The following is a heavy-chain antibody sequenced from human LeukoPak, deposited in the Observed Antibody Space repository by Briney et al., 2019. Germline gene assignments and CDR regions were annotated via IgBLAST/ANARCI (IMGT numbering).Heavy chain of an antibody. Sequence: GGSLRLSCAASGFTVSSNYMSWVRQAPGKGLEWVSVIYSGGSTYYADSVKGRFTISRDNSKNTLYLQMNSLRAEDTAVYYCAREMGMKYREYSSGWYYYYGMDVWGQGTTVTVSS. J-gene: IGHJ6*02. CDR2: IYSGGST. CDR3: AREMGMKYREYSSGWYYYYGMDV. CDR1: GFTVSSNY. D-gene: IGHD6-19*01. V-gene: IGHV3-66*01.